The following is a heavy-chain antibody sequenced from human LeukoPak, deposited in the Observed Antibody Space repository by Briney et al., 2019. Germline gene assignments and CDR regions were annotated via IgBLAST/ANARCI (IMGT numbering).Heavy chain of an antibody. CDR3: AKSLPQPASHSSGWPLDY. J-gene: IGHJ4*02. CDR1: GFTFSSYG. V-gene: IGHV3-30*18. Sequence: GGSLRLSCAASGFTFSSYGMHWVRQAPGKGLEWVAVISYDGSNKYYADSVKGRFTISRDNSKNTLYLQMNSLRAEDTAVYYCAKSLPQPASHSSGWPLDYWGQGTLVTVSS. CDR2: ISYDGSNK. D-gene: IGHD6-19*01.